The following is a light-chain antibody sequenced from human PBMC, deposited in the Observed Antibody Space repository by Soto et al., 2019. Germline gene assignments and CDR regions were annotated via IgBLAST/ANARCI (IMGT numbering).Light chain of an antibody. J-gene: IGKJ4*01. CDR1: QSVSSTY. V-gene: IGKV3-20*01. CDR2: GAS. CDR3: QQYNNWPPLT. Sequence: DIVLTQSPGTLSLSPGERATLSCRAIQSVSSTYLAWYPHRPGQAPRLRIYGASSRATGIPDRFSGSGSGTDFTLTINSLQSEDFAVYYCQQYNNWPPLTFGGRTKVDIK.